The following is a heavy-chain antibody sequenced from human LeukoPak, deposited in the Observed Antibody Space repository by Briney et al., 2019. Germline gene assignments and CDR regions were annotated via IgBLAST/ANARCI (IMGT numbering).Heavy chain of an antibody. Sequence: PGGSLRLSCAASGFTFSSYSMNWVRQAPGKGLEWVSFISSSSSYIYYADSVKGRFTISRDNAKNSLYLQMNSLRAEDTAVYYCARMTTTVVTPNDYYYGMDVWGQGTTVTVSS. CDR3: ARMTTTVVTPNDYYYGMDV. CDR2: ISSSSSYI. V-gene: IGHV3-21*04. J-gene: IGHJ6*02. D-gene: IGHD4-23*01. CDR1: GFTFSSYS.